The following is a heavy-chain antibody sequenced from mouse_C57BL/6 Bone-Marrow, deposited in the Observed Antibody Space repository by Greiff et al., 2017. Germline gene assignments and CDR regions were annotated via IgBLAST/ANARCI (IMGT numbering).Heavy chain of an antibody. Sequence: EVQLVESGGDLVKPGGSLKLSCAASGFTFSSYGMSWVRQTPDKRLEWVATISSGGSYTYYPDSVKGRFTISRDNAKNPLYLQMSSLKSEDTAMYYCARRGHYYGSRNWYFDVWGTGTTVTVSS. V-gene: IGHV5-6*01. J-gene: IGHJ1*03. CDR2: ISSGGSYT. CDR1: GFTFSSYG. CDR3: ARRGHYYGSRNWYFDV. D-gene: IGHD1-1*01.